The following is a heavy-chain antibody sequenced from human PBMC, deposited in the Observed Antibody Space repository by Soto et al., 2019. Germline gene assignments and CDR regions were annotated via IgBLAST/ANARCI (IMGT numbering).Heavy chain of an antibody. CDR1: GYTFTSYV. J-gene: IGHJ6*03. Sequence: ASVKVSCKASGYTFTSYVISWVRRAPGQGLEWMGWISAYNGNTNYAQKLQGRVTMTTDTSTSTAYMELRSLRSDDTAVYYCARDGPYDFWSGYQSQNYYMDVWGKGTTVTVSS. V-gene: IGHV1-18*01. D-gene: IGHD3-3*01. CDR3: ARDGPYDFWSGYQSQNYYMDV. CDR2: ISAYNGNT.